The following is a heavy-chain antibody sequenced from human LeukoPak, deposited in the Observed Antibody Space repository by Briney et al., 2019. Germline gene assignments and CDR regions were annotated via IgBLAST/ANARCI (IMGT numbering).Heavy chain of an antibody. V-gene: IGHV3-21*01. CDR2: ISSSSSYI. CDR1: GFTFNSYI. CDR3: AREEMTPYGMDV. D-gene: IGHD5-24*01. J-gene: IGHJ6*02. Sequence: PGGSLRLSCAASGFTFNSYIMNWVRQAPGKGLEWVSSISSSSSYIYYADSVKGRFTISRDNAKNSLYLQMNSLRAEDTAVYYCAREEMTPYGMDVWGQGTTVTVSS.